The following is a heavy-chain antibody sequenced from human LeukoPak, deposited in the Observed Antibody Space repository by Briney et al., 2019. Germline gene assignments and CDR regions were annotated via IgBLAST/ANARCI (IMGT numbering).Heavy chain of an antibody. D-gene: IGHD4-17*01. CDR3: ARTTVTTRGRAFDI. J-gene: IGHJ3*02. CDR1: GFTFSSYS. Sequence: GGSLRLSCAASGFTFSSYSMNWVRQAPGKGLEWVSSISSSSSYIYYADSVKGRFTISRDNAKNSLYLQMNSLRVEDTAVYYCARTTVTTRGRAFDIWGQGTMVTVSS. CDR2: ISSSSSYI. V-gene: IGHV3-21*01.